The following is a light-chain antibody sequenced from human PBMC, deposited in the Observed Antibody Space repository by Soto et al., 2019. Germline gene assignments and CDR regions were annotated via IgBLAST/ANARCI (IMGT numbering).Light chain of an antibody. V-gene: IGLV7-43*01. Sequence: QTVVTQEPSLTVSPGGTATPTCPPTIGPVPSGFYPNWFQQKPGQAPRPLIYATSSKHSWTPARFSGSLLGGKAALTLSGVQPDDEADYYCLLYYDGAQGVFGGGTQLTVL. CDR3: LLYYDGAQGV. J-gene: IGLJ3*02. CDR1: IGPVPSGFY. CDR2: ATS.